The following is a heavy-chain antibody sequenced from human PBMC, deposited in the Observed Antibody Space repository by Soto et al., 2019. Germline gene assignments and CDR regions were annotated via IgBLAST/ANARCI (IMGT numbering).Heavy chain of an antibody. J-gene: IGHJ4*02. Sequence: GESLKISCKGSGYSFTSYWIGWVRQMPGKGLGWMGNIYPGDSDTRYSPSFPGQVNISADKSIRTAYLQWSSLKASDTAMYYCARHETDSNPGYWGQGTLVTVSS. V-gene: IGHV5-51*01. CDR2: IYPGDSDT. CDR3: ARHETDSNPGY. CDR1: GYSFTSYW.